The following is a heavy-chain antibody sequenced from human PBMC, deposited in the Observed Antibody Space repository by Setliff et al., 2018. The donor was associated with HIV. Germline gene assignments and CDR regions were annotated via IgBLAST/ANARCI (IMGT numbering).Heavy chain of an antibody. Sequence: SETLSLTCSVSGDSFSTSSYFWGWVRQSPGKGLEWIGNIYYTGFTYSSPSLKSRVTMSIDTSKSQFSLKLSSVTAADTAVYYCVRQADCGGDCVLGYWGQGTLVTVSS. CDR2: IYYTGFT. CDR3: VRQADCGGDCVLGY. CDR1: GDSFSTSSYF. D-gene: IGHD2-21*02. V-gene: IGHV4-39*01. J-gene: IGHJ4*02.